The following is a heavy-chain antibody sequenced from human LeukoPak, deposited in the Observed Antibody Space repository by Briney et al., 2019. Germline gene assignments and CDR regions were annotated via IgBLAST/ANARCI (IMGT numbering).Heavy chain of an antibody. CDR3: ARDGERGYYFDY. D-gene: IGHD1-26*01. V-gene: IGHV3-33*05. CDR2: TSYDGSYI. CDR1: GFTFSSYG. J-gene: IGHJ4*02. Sequence: GGSLRLSCAASGFTFSSYGMHWVRQAPGKGLERVAVTSYDGSYIYYADSVKGRFTISRDNAKNSLYLQMNSLRAEDTAVYYCARDGERGYYFDYWGQGTLVTVSS.